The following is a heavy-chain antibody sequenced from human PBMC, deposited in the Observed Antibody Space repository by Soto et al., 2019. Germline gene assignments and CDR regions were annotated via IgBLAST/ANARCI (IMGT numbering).Heavy chain of an antibody. Sequence: QVQLQESGPGLVKPSETLSLTCTVSGGSVSSGSYYWSWIRQPPGKGLEWIGYIYYSGNTNYNPSLTSRVTISVDTSTHQFSLKLSSVTAADTAVYYCARDRGPGVGATSWYFDLWGRGTLVTVSS. D-gene: IGHD1-26*01. V-gene: IGHV4-61*01. CDR1: GGSVSSGSYY. CDR2: IYYSGNT. J-gene: IGHJ2*01. CDR3: ARDRGPGVGATSWYFDL.